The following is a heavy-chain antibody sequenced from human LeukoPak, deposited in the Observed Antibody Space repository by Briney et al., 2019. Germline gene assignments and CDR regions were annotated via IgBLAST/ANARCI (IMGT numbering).Heavy chain of an antibody. J-gene: IGHJ4*02. CDR2: IYYSGST. CDR1: GGSISSGGYY. Sequence: PSQTLSPTCTVSGGSISSGGYYWRWIRQHPGKGLEWIGYIYYSGSTYYNPSLKSRVTISVDTSKNQCSLKLSSVTAADTAVYYCASWPARGRAAAGRNYFDYWGQGTLVTVSS. V-gene: IGHV4-31*03. CDR3: ASWPARGRAAAGRNYFDY. D-gene: IGHD6-13*01.